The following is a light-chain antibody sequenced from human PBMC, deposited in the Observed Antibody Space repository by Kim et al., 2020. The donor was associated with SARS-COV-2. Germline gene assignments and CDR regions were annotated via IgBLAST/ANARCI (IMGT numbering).Light chain of an antibody. V-gene: IGKV3-11*01. Sequence: EIVLTQSPATLSLSPGERATLSCRASQDISTYLAWYQQKPGQAPRLLIYAASKRATGIPARFSGSGSGTDFTLTISRLGPEDSAVYYCQQRVDWPTFGGGTKVDIK. CDR1: QDISTY. J-gene: IGKJ4*01. CDR3: QQRVDWPT. CDR2: AAS.